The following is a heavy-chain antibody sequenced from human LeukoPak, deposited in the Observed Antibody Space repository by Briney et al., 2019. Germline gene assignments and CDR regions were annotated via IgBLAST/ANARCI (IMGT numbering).Heavy chain of an antibody. D-gene: IGHD3-22*01. CDR1: GFTFSSYA. CDR2: ISYDGSNT. CDR3: AKVHLTYYYDSSGYGFQDY. J-gene: IGHJ4*02. V-gene: IGHV3-30*18. Sequence: GRSLRLSCAASGFTFSSYAMHWVRQAPGKGLEWVGVISYDGSNTYYVDSVKGRFTISRDNSENTVYLQMNSLRAEDTAVYYCAKVHLTYYYDSSGYGFQDYWGQGTLVTVSS.